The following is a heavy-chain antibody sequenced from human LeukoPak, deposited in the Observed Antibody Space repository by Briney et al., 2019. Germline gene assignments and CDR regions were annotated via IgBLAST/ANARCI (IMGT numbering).Heavy chain of an antibody. Sequence: PGGSLRLSCAASGFTFSSYEMNWVRQAPGKGLEWVSYMSSSGSTIYYADSVKGRFTISRDNAKNSLYLQMNSLRAEDTAVYYCARANSGSQNRPDYWGQGTLVTVSS. D-gene: IGHD1-26*01. CDR3: ARANSGSQNRPDY. V-gene: IGHV3-48*03. CDR1: GFTFSSYE. J-gene: IGHJ4*02. CDR2: MSSSGSTI.